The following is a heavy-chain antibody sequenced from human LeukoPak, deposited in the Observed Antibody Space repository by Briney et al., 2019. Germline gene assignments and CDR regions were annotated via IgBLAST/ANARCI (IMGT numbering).Heavy chain of an antibody. V-gene: IGHV3-23*01. D-gene: IGHD1-1*01. CDR3: AKDLRWNPRPYMDV. J-gene: IGHJ6*03. Sequence: HPGGSLRLSCAASGFTFSSYAMSWVRQAPGKGLEWVSAISGSGGSTYYADSVKGRFTISRDNSKNTLYLQMNSLRAEDTAVYYCAKDLRWNPRPYMDVWGKGTTVTVSS. CDR1: GFTFSSYA. CDR2: ISGSGGST.